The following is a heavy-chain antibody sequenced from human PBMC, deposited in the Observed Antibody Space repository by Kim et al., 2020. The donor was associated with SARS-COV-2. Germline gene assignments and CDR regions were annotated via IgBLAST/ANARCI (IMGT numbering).Heavy chain of an antibody. Sequence: SETLSLTCAIHGGSLNGYYWSWIRQPPGKGLEWIGEIIDSGSPKYTPSLKSRVTISIDTSKNQFSLRVKSVTAADTAVYYCMRGGHSSGWPGYWGQGTLVTVSS. D-gene: IGHD6-19*01. CDR1: GGSLNGYY. J-gene: IGHJ4*02. V-gene: IGHV4-34*01. CDR3: MRGGHSSGWPGY. CDR2: IIDSGSP.